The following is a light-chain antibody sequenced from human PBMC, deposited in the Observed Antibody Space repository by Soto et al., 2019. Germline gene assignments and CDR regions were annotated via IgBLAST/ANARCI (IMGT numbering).Light chain of an antibody. CDR2: DAL. CDR1: QSVDWY. Sequence: EIVLTQSPATLYLSPGDRATLSCRASQSVDWYVAWYQQKPGQAPRLLIYDALKRATGTPDRFSGSGSGTDFTLTISRLEPEDFAVYYCQHRSNWPPITFGPGTKVDLK. V-gene: IGKV3-11*01. CDR3: QHRSNWPPIT. J-gene: IGKJ3*01.